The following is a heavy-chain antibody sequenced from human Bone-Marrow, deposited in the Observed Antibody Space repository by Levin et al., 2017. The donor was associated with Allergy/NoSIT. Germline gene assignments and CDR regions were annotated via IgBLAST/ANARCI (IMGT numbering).Heavy chain of an antibody. V-gene: IGHV3-30*18. CDR3: AKSAPLGYCSTTSCYSVY. CDR2: ISYDGSNK. CDR1: GFTFSSYG. D-gene: IGHD2-2*01. Sequence: GGSLRLSCAASGFTFSSYGMHWVRQAPGKGLEWVAVISYDGSNKYYVDSVKGRFTISRDNSKNTLYLQMNSLRTEDTAVYYCAKSAPLGYCSTTSCYSVYWGQGTLVTVSS. J-gene: IGHJ4*02.